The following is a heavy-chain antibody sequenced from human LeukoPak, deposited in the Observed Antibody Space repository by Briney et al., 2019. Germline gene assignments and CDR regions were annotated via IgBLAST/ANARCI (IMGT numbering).Heavy chain of an antibody. D-gene: IGHD4-17*01. Sequence: ASVKVSCKASGSSFSSYFMHWVRQAPGQGLDWMGIINPSGASTSYAQKFQGRVTMTRDTSTSTVYMELSNLRSEDTAVCYCARVSADYGDYDYWGQGTLVTVSS. CDR2: INPSGAST. CDR3: ARVSADYGDYDY. V-gene: IGHV1-46*01. J-gene: IGHJ4*02. CDR1: GSSFSSYF.